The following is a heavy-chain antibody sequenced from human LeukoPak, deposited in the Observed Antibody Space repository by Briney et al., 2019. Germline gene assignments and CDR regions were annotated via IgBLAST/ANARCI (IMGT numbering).Heavy chain of an antibody. CDR3: SLHYYYYYMDV. CDR1: GFTFSSYE. Sequence: GGSLRLSCAASGFTFSSYEMNWVRQAPGKGLEWVSYISSSGSTIYYADSVKGRFTISRDNAKNSLYLQMNSLRAEDTAVYCCSLHYYYYYMDVWGKGTTVTVSS. V-gene: IGHV3-48*03. J-gene: IGHJ6*03. CDR2: ISSSGSTI.